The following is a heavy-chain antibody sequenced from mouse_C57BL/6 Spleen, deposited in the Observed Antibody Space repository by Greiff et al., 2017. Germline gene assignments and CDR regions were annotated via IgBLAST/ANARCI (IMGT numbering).Heavy chain of an antibody. V-gene: IGHV1-80*01. CDR2: IYPGDGDT. Sequence: VQLQQSGAELVKPGASVKLSCKASGYAFSSYWMNWVKQRPGKGLEWIGQIYPGDGDTNYNGRFKGKATLTADKSSSTAYMQLSSLTSEDSAVYCCARYGNYGYFDVWGTGTTVTVSS. CDR3: ARYGNYGYFDV. D-gene: IGHD2-1*01. CDR1: GYAFSSYW. J-gene: IGHJ1*03.